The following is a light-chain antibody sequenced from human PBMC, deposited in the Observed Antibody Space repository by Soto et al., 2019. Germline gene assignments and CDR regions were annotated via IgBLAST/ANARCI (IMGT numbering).Light chain of an antibody. Sequence: QSVLTQPPSASGAPGQRVTISCSGRSSNIGSDYLYWYQQRPGTAPKLLIYTDNLRPSGVPDRFSGSKSGTSGSLAISGLRSEDEADYYCAAWDESLNSVVFGGGTKLTVL. CDR1: SSNIGSDY. V-gene: IGLV1-47*02. CDR2: TDN. CDR3: AAWDESLNSVV. J-gene: IGLJ2*01.